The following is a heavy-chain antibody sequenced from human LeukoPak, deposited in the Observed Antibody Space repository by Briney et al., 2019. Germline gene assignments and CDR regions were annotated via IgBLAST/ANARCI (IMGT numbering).Heavy chain of an antibody. CDR1: GFTFSTYA. CDR2: IKSKTNGGTT. V-gene: IGHV3-15*01. D-gene: IGHD3-22*01. Sequence: GGSLRLSCAASGFTFSTYALTWVRQAPGKGLEWVGRIKSKTNGGTTDYPVPVQGRFIISRDDSTNTLYLQMNSLKTEDTAVYYCTTNFYDSSGYPRGFEYWGQGTLVTVSS. CDR3: TTNFYDSSGYPRGFEY. J-gene: IGHJ4*02.